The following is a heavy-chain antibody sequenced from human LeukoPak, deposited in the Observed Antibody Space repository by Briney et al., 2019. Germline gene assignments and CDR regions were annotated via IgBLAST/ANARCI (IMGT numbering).Heavy chain of an antibody. D-gene: IGHD6-19*01. CDR3: AKGSSGYSFDY. CDR1: GFTFSGYV. J-gene: IGHJ4*02. V-gene: IGHV3-23*01. Sequence: GGSLRLSCEASGFTFSGYVMSWVRQAPGKGLEWVSGISSGGGGTYYADSVKGRFTISRDNSKNTLYLQMNSLRAEDTAVYYCAKGSSGYSFDYWGQGTLVTVSS. CDR2: ISSGGGGT.